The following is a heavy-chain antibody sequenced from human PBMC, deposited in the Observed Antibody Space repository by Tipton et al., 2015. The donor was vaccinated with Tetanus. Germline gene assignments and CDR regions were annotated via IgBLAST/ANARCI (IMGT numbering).Heavy chain of an antibody. CDR3: ARDYFHSGSYYYFDF. Sequence: QVQLVQSGAEVKKPGASVKVSCKASGYTFTKYGITWVRQAPGQGLQWMGWISPLNGNTNYAQNLQGRVTMTTDTSTTTAYMELRSLTSDDTAVYYCARDYFHSGSYYYFDFWGQGTLVTVSS. D-gene: IGHD3-10*01. V-gene: IGHV1-18*01. CDR2: ISPLNGNT. J-gene: IGHJ4*02. CDR1: GYTFTKYG.